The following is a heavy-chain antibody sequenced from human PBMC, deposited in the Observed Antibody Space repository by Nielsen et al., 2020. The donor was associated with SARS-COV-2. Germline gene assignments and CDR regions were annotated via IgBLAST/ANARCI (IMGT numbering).Heavy chain of an antibody. Sequence: WVRQAPGQGLEWMAVIDPSGGTTSYAQKFQGRVTMTRDTSTSTVYMELSSLRSEDTAVYYCARDYGVLGYCSSTSCYRDYYYGMDVWGQGTTVTVSS. J-gene: IGHJ6*02. D-gene: IGHD2-2*01. V-gene: IGHV1-46*01. CDR3: ARDYGVLGYCSSTSCYRDYYYGMDV. CDR2: IDPSGGTT.